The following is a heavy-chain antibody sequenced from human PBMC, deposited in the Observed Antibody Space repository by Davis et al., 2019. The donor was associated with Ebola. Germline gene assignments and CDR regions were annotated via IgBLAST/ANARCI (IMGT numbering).Heavy chain of an antibody. CDR3: AKDEPHYYYGSGSYYTTYYFDY. CDR2: ISSSSSTI. V-gene: IGHV3-48*01. Sequence: GSLKISCAASGFTFSSYSMNWVRQAPGKGLEWVSYISSSSSTIYYADSVKGRFTISRDNAKNSLYLQMNSLRAEDTAVYYCAKDEPHYYYGSGSYYTTYYFDYWGQGTLVTVSS. J-gene: IGHJ4*02. D-gene: IGHD3-10*01. CDR1: GFTFSSYS.